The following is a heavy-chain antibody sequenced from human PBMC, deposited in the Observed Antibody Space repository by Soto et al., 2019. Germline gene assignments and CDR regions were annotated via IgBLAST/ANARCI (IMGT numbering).Heavy chain of an antibody. Sequence: ASVKVSCKASGYTFTGYYMHWVRQAPGQGLEWMGWINPNSGGTNYAQKFQGWVTMTRDTSISTAYMELSRLRSDDTAVYYCARDQGSSSLYYAPDYWGQGTLVTVSS. CDR1: GYTFTGYY. CDR2: INPNSGGT. J-gene: IGHJ4*02. CDR3: ARDQGSSSLYYAPDY. V-gene: IGHV1-2*04. D-gene: IGHD6-6*01.